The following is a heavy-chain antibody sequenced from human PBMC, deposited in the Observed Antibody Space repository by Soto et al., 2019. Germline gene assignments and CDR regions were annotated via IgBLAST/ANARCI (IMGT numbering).Heavy chain of an antibody. J-gene: IGHJ4*02. CDR2: IKSKTDGGTT. CDR1: GFTFSNAW. D-gene: IGHD4-17*01. V-gene: IGHV3-15*01. Sequence: GGSLRLSCAASGFTFSNAWMSWVRQAPGKGLEWVGRIKSKTDGGTTDYAAPVKGRFTISRDDSKNTLYLQMNSLKTEDTAVYYCTTCYRGCGYGDPYDYWGQGTLVTVSS. CDR3: TTCYRGCGYGDPYDY.